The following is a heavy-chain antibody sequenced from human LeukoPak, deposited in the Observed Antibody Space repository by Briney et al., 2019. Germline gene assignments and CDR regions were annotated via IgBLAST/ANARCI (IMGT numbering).Heavy chain of an antibody. V-gene: IGHV4-34*01. CDR2: IYHSGST. Sequence: SETLSLTCAVYGGSFSGYYWSWIRQPPGEGLEWIGEIYHSGSTNYNPPPKSRVTISVDASKNQFSLKLRSVTAADTAVYYCARAGEYSSGRPRGYYYCMDVWGKGTTVTVSS. J-gene: IGHJ6*03. CDR3: ARAGEYSSGRPRGYYYCMDV. D-gene: IGHD6-19*01. CDR1: GGSFSGYY.